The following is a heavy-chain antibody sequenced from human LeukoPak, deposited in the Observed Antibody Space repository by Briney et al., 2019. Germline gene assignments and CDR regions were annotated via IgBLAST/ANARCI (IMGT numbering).Heavy chain of an antibody. CDR2: IKSKSAGGIT. Sequence: GGSLRLSCVASGFTFSDAWMSWVRQAPGKGLEWVGRIKSKSAGGITDYAAPVKGRFTISRDDSENTLYLQMNSLRAEDTAVYYCAKERFIFVVARTDYWGQGTLVTVSS. D-gene: IGHD2-15*01. J-gene: IGHJ4*02. CDR1: GFTFSDAW. V-gene: IGHV3-15*01. CDR3: AKERFIFVVARTDY.